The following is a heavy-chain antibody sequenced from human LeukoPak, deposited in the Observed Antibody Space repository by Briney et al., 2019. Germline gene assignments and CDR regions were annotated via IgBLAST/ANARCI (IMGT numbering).Heavy chain of an antibody. CDR1: GDSISSRNYY. D-gene: IGHD3-10*01. Sequence: SETLSLTCTVSGDSISSRNYYWAWIRQPPGKGLEWIGSIYYSGSTFYNPFLKSRVTISLHMSKNLFSLKLTSVTAADTAVYYCAREIRTRFGEHTPWCQGNLVSVSS. CDR2: IYYSGST. V-gene: IGHV4-39*02. J-gene: IGHJ5*02. CDR3: AREIRTRFGEHTP.